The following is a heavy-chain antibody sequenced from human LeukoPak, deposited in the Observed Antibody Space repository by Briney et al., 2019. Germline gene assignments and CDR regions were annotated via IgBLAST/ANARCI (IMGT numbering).Heavy chain of an antibody. Sequence: PGGPLRLSCAASGINFRSSGMHWVRQAPGKGLEWVTFIQNDGSDKSYAASVQGRFTISRDNSKNTVYLHMNSLRADDTALYYCAREGGRAAPGRFDYWGQGTLVTVSS. J-gene: IGHJ4*02. V-gene: IGHV3-30*02. CDR1: GINFRSSG. CDR2: IQNDGSDK. D-gene: IGHD6-13*01. CDR3: AREGGRAAPGRFDY.